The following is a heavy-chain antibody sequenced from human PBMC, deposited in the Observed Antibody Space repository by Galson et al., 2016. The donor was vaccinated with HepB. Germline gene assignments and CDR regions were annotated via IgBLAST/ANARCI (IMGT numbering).Heavy chain of an antibody. V-gene: IGHV3-48*03. J-gene: IGHJ4*02. CDR2: ISDDSSTI. Sequence: LRLSCAASGFTFSSYAMNWVRQAPGKGLEWVSYISDDSSTIKYEDSVKGRFTISRDNAKNALYVQMNSLRGEDTAVYYCARVFWNYEGYFDHWGQGTLVTVSS. CDR3: ARVFWNYEGYFDH. CDR1: GFTFSSYA. D-gene: IGHD1-7*01.